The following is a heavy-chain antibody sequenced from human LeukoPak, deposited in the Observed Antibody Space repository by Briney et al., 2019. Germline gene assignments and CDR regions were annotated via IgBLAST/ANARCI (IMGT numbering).Heavy chain of an antibody. CDR1: GFTFDDYA. D-gene: IGHD1-26*01. Sequence: PGGSLRFSCAASGFTFDDYAMHWVRQAPGKGLEWVSLISGDGGSTYYADSVKGRFTISRDNSKNSLYLQMNSLRTEDTALYYCAKVHIAGFGRFFYYYYGMDVWGQGTTVTVSS. V-gene: IGHV3-43*02. J-gene: IGHJ6*02. CDR3: AKVHIAGFGRFFYYYYGMDV. CDR2: ISGDGGST.